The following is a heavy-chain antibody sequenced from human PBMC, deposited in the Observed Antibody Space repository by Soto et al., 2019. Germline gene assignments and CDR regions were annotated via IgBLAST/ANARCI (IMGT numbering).Heavy chain of an antibody. Sequence: QVQLVQSGAEVTKPGASVKVSCKASGYTFTSYDINWVRQATGQGLEWMGWMNPNSGNTGYAQKFQGRVTMTRNTSISTAYRERSSLRSEDTAVYYCARKGMWAMGWFDPWGQGTLVTVSS. CDR1: GYTFTSYD. V-gene: IGHV1-8*01. CDR3: ARKGMWAMGWFDP. D-gene: IGHD1-26*01. CDR2: MNPNSGNT. J-gene: IGHJ5*02.